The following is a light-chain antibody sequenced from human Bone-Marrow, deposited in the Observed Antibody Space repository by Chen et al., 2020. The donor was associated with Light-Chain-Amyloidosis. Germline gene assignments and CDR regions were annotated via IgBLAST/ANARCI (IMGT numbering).Light chain of an antibody. J-gene: IGLJ1*01. V-gene: IGLV2-14*01. CDR1: SSDVGGDNH. CDR3: SSYTMTNALV. CDR2: EVT. Sequence: QSALTQPASVSGSPGQSITISCTGTSSDVGGDNHVSWYQQHPDKAPKLMIYEVTNRPSCVPNRFSGSQSENASSLPISELQPEDEDHHFCSSYTMTNALVVGSGSRVTV.